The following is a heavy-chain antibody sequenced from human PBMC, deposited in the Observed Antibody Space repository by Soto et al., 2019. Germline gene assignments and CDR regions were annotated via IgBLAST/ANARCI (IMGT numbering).Heavy chain of an antibody. CDR1: GGSINSYY. J-gene: IGHJ5*02. D-gene: IGHD6-6*01. V-gene: IGHV4-59*01. Sequence: PSETLSLTCSVSGGSINSYYWIWIRQPPGKTLEWIGYIYNDGTTTNNPSLKSRVTISIETSKNQLSLRLSSVTAADTAMYYCASHGREDSPGLYSWFGLWGQGTLVTVSS. CDR2: IYNDGTT. CDR3: ASHGREDSPGLYSWFGL.